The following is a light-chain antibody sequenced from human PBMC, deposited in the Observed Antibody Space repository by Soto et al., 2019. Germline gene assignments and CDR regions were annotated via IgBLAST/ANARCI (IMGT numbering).Light chain of an antibody. CDR3: LQNNTYPLT. CDR2: STS. J-gene: IGKJ4*01. CDR1: QGITND. V-gene: IGKV1-17*02. Sequence: DIQMTQSPPSLSASVGDRVTITCRASQGITNDLGWYQQKPGKAPRLLIYSTSTLQSGVPSRFSGSFSETEFTLTISDLQPEDFATYYCLQNNTYPLTFGGGTKVEIK.